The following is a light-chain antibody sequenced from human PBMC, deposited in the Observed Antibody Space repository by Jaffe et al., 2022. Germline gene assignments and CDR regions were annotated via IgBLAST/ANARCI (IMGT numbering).Light chain of an antibody. V-gene: IGKV1-39*01. Sequence: DIQMTQSPSSLSASVGDTVTITCRASQSISTYLNWYQQKPEEAPKLLIYSASSLQSGVPSRFSGSGSGTDFTLTISSLQPEDFATYYCQQSYATPLTFGGGTKVEI. J-gene: IGKJ4*01. CDR3: QQSYATPLT. CDR1: QSISTY. CDR2: SAS.